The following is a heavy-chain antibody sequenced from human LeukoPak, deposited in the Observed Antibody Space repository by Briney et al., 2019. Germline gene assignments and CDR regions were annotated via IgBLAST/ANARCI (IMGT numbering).Heavy chain of an antibody. CDR2: IYPADSDT. CDR3: ARRGQLLLYPWAFDY. CDR1: GYIFTHYW. Sequence: GESLKISCQVSGYIFTHYWIGWVRQMPGNGLESMGIIYPADSDTRYSPSFQGQVTISADKSISTAYLQWSSLKASDTAMYYCARRGQLLLYPWAFDYWGQGTLVTVSS. D-gene: IGHD2-2*02. J-gene: IGHJ4*02. V-gene: IGHV5-51*01.